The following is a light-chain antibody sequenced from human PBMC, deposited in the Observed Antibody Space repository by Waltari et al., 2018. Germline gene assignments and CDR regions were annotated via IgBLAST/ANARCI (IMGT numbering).Light chain of an antibody. V-gene: IGLV2-8*01. Sequence: QSALTQPPSASGSPGQPATLSCTGTSTDGGGYHSVSWYQQHPGKAPKLMIYEVTKRPAGVPDRFSGSKSGNTASLTVSGLQAEDEADYYCSSYAGSNKGVFGGGTKLTVL. CDR2: EVT. J-gene: IGLJ3*02. CDR1: STDGGGYHS. CDR3: SSYAGSNKGV.